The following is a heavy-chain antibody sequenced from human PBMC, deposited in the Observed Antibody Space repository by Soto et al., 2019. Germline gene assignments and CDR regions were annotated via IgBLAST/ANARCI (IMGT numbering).Heavy chain of an antibody. D-gene: IGHD1-1*01. V-gene: IGHV3-30*18. Sequence: QVELVESGGCAVQPGGSLTLSCAASGFNFRSYGIHWVRQAPGRGLEWVAIISFDGSDKYYSQSVRGRFTISRDNSKNTLYLQMNSLRTRDTAVYYCAKEERIEKFVCNYYYAMDVWGQGTRVTVSS. CDR2: ISFDGSDK. CDR3: AKEERIEKFVCNYYYAMDV. CDR1: GFNFRSYG. J-gene: IGHJ6*02.